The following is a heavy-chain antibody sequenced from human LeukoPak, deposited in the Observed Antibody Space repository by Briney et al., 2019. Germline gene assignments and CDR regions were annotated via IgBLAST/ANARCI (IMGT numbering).Heavy chain of an antibody. Sequence: ASVKVSCKASGYTFNTYGITWVREAPGQGLEWMGWISAYNGDTNYAQKFQGRLTMTTDTSTSKAFMDLRRLRPDDTAVYYCARDSPTSAWYSGFVDPFDYWGQGTLVTVSS. CDR2: ISAYNGDT. V-gene: IGHV1-18*01. J-gene: IGHJ4*02. D-gene: IGHD6-19*01. CDR1: GYTFNTYG. CDR3: ARDSPTSAWYSGFVDPFDY.